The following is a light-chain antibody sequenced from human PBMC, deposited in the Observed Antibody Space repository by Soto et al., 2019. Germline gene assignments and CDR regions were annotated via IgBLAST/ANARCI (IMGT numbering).Light chain of an antibody. J-gene: IGLJ2*01. V-gene: IGLV2-11*01. CDR2: DVT. Sequence: QSVLTQPRSVSGSPGQSVTISCTGTSTDVGGYNFVSWYQQHPGKAPKLMIYDVTNRPSGVPDRFSGSKSGNTASLTISGLQAEDEAFYYCSSYTGSSAYVIFGGGTRLTVL. CDR3: SSYTGSSAYVI. CDR1: STDVGGYNF.